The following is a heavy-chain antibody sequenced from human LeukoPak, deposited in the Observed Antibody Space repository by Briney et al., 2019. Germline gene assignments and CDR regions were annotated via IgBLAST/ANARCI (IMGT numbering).Heavy chain of an antibody. V-gene: IGHV4-31*03. Sequence: SQTLSLACTVSGGSISSGGYYWSWIRQHPGKGLEWIGYIYYSGSTYYNPSLKSRVTISVDTSKNQFSLKLSSVTAADTAVYYCARGPPSNYFDYWGQGTLVTVSS. CDR3: ARGPPSNYFDY. J-gene: IGHJ4*02. CDR2: IYYSGST. CDR1: GGSISSGGYY.